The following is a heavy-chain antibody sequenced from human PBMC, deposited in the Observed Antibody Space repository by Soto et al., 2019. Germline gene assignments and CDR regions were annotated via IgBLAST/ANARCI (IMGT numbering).Heavy chain of an antibody. CDR2: ICYDGSKK. Sequence: QVQVVESGGGVVQPGRSLRLSCAASGFTFSSFGMHWVRQAPGKGLEWVSLICYDGSKKSYGDSVKVRFTISRDNSRNTVYLHMTRLRADDTAVYYCARDASYYRRWSGYYPSRNGMDVWGQGTTVTVSS. J-gene: IGHJ6*02. CDR3: ARDASYYRRWSGYYPSRNGMDV. CDR1: GFTFSSFG. V-gene: IGHV3-33*01. D-gene: IGHD3-3*01.